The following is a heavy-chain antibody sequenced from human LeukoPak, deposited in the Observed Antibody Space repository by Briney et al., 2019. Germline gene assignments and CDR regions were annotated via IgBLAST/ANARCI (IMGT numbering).Heavy chain of an antibody. CDR2: ITSSGDGT. V-gene: IGHV3-23*01. D-gene: IGHD2-8*02. CDR1: GFTFTSYA. J-gene: IGHJ4*02. CDR3: AKGTDTTGRHNFDI. Sequence: GGSLRLSCEASGFTFTSYAMHWVRQAPGKGLEWVSGITSSGDGTFYTDSLSGRFTISRDNAKKAVFLQMKSLRRGDSALYFCAKGTDTTGRHNFDIWGQGTLVTVSS.